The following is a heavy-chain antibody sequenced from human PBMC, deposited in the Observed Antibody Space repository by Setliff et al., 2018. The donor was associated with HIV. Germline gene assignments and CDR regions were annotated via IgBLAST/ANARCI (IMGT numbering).Heavy chain of an antibody. CDR2: IYYSGST. V-gene: IGHV4-39*01. CDR1: GGSISGSNYY. J-gene: IGHJ3*02. D-gene: IGHD2-21*02. CDR3: ARGQGCGGGCHYAFEM. Sequence: SETLSLTCTVSGGSISGSNYYWGWIRQPPGKGLEWVGSIYYSGSTYYSPSLKSRVTISVDTSKNQFPLTLTSVTAADTAVYYCARGQGCGGGCHYAFEMWGQGTMVTVSS.